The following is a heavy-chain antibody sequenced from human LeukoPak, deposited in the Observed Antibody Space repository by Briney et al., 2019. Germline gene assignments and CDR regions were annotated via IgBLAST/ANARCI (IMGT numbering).Heavy chain of an antibody. D-gene: IGHD2-2*01. CDR2: INHSGST. CDR3: ARRGDIVVVPAAIGYFDY. CDR1: GGSSSGYY. J-gene: IGHJ4*02. Sequence: SETLSLTCAVYGGSSSGYYWSWIRQHPGKGLEGIGEINHSGSTNYNPSLKSRVTIPVDTSKNQFSLKLSSVTAADTAVYYCARRGDIVVVPAAIGYFDYWGQGTLVTVSS. V-gene: IGHV4-34*01.